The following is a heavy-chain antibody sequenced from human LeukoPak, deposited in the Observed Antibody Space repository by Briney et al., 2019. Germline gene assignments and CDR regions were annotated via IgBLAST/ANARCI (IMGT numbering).Heavy chain of an antibody. CDR2: INSDGSST. V-gene: IGHV3-74*01. Sequence: PGGSLRLSCAASGFTFNIYWMHWVRQAPGKGLVWVSHINSDGSSTTYADSVKGRFTISRDNAKNTVYLQMNSLRAEDTAVYYCARDLRYSSDYWGQGTLVTVPS. J-gene: IGHJ4*02. CDR3: ARDLRYSSDY. D-gene: IGHD5-18*01. CDR1: GFTFNIYW.